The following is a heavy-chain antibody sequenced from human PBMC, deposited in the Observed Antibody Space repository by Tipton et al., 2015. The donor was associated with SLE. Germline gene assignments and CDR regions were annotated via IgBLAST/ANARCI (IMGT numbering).Heavy chain of an antibody. CDR2: INHSGST. V-gene: IGHV4-34*01. Sequence: TLSLTCAVYGGSFSGYYWSWIRQPPGKGLEWIGEINHSGSTNYNPSLKSRLTISIDTSKNRFALNLRSVTAADTAVYYCATQADNWFDPWGQGRLVTVSS. J-gene: IGHJ5*02. CDR3: ATQADNWFDP. CDR1: GGSFSGYY.